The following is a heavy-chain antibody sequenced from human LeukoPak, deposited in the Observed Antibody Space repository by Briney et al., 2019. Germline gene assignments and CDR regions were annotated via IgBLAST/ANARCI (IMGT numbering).Heavy chain of an antibody. CDR3: AKGLRATFRYYFDY. CDR1: GFTFSSYA. D-gene: IGHD5-12*01. J-gene: IGHJ4*02. V-gene: IGHV3-23*01. CDR2: ISGSGGST. Sequence: GGSLRLSCAASGFTFSSYAMSWVRQAPGKGLEWVSAISGSGGSTYYADTVKGRFTISRDNSKNTLYLQMNSLRAEDTAVYYCAKGLRATFRYYFDYWGQGTLVTVSS.